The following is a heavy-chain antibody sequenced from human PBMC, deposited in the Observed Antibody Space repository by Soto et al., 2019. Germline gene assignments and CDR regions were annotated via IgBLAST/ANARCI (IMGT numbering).Heavy chain of an antibody. J-gene: IGHJ4*02. CDR3: ASALSGWYLW. V-gene: IGHV1-2*02. CDR1: GYTFTGDY. Sequence: QVQLVQSGAEVKTPGASVKVSCQTSGYTFTGDYLHWGRQAAGHGLEWMGWISPNSGDTKYAQQFLDRVALTRSTSINTAFIELKRLKSDDTAVYYGASALSGWYLWWGQGSLVTVSS. CDR2: ISPNSGDT. D-gene: IGHD6-13*01.